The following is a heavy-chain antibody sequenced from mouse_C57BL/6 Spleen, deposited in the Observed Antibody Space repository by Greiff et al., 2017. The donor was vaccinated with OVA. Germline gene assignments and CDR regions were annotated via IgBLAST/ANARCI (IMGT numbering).Heavy chain of an antibody. CDR1: GFTFSSYG. CDR3: ARHGTTVVDPYAMDY. Sequence: EVQGVESGGDLVKPGGSLKLSCAASGFTFSSYGMSWVRQTPDKRLEWVATISSGGSYTYYPDSVKGRFTISRDNAKNTLYLQMSSLKSEDTAMYYCARHGTTVVDPYAMDYWGQGTSVTVSS. CDR2: ISSGGSYT. V-gene: IGHV5-6*01. J-gene: IGHJ4*01. D-gene: IGHD1-1*01.